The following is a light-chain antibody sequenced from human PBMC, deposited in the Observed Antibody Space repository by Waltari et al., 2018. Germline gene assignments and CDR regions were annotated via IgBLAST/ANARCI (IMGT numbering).Light chain of an antibody. Sequence: EIVLTQSPGTLSLSPGERVTLSGRARQSVSRALAWYQQKPGQAPRLLLFGASTRATGIPDRFSGSGSGTDFSLTISRLEPEDFAVYYCQHYVRLPVTFGQGTKVEIK. J-gene: IGKJ1*01. CDR1: QSVSRA. CDR3: QHYVRLPVT. V-gene: IGKV3-20*01. CDR2: GAS.